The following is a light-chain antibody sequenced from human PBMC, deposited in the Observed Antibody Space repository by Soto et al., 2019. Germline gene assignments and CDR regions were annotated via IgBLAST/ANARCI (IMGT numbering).Light chain of an antibody. CDR1: RSDIGTYDL. V-gene: IGLV2-14*03. CDR3: TSYTTSSTVV. Sequence: QSALTQPASVSGSLGQSITISCTGTRSDIGTYDLVSWYQQHPGKAPQLMIYDVTNRPSGVSNRFSGSKSGNMASLTISGLQAEDEADYYCTSYTTSSTVVIGGGTKVTVL. J-gene: IGLJ2*01. CDR2: DVT.